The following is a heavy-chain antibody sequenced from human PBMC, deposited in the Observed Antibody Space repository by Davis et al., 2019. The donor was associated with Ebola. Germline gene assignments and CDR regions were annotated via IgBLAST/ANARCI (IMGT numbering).Heavy chain of an antibody. CDR1: GLTFSSDN. Sequence: GESLKISCVASGLTFSSDNMNWVRQAPGKGLEWVSYISSSSSSIYYANSVKGRFTVSRDNAKNSLYLQMNSLRDEDTAVYYCARSKWDYWGQGTLVTVSS. J-gene: IGHJ4*02. CDR3: ARSKWDY. CDR2: ISSSSSSI. V-gene: IGHV3-48*02. D-gene: IGHD2-8*01.